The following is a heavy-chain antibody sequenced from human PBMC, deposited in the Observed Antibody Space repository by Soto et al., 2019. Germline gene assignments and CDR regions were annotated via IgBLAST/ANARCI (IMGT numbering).Heavy chain of an antibody. CDR3: AKDQGQLIPSGMDV. CDR2: ISYDGSNK. Sequence: GGSLRLSCAASGFTFSSYGMHWVRQAPGKGLEWVAVISYDGSNKYYADSVKGRFTISRDNSKNTLYLQMNSLRAEDTAVYYCAKDQGQLIPSGMDVWGQGTTVTVSS. V-gene: IGHV3-30*18. CDR1: GFTFSSYG. D-gene: IGHD3-16*01. J-gene: IGHJ6*02.